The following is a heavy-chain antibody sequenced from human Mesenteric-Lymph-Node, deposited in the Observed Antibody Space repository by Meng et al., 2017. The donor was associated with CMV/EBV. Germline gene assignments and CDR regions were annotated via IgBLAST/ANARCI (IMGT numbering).Heavy chain of an antibody. CDR1: GYTFNAYA. CDR3: AGSSGAYFDWLPDF. J-gene: IGHJ4*02. CDR2: INSANGDT. D-gene: IGHD3-9*01. V-gene: IGHV1-3*01. Sequence: SCEASGYTFNAYAVHWVRQDTGQRLQWMGRINSANGDTKYSQKFQDRVTITRDTSATYMELNSLTSEDTAFYYCAGSSGAYFDWLPDFWGQGTLVTVSS.